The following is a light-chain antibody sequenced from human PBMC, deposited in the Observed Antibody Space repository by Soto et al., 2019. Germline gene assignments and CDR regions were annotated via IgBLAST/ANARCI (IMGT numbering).Light chain of an antibody. CDR3: QQYGTSPRT. V-gene: IGKV3-20*01. CDR2: GAS. J-gene: IGKJ1*01. CDR1: QSVSSY. Sequence: IVLTPSPATLSLSPVARATLSCRASQSVSSYLAWYQQKPGQAPRVLIYGASIRATGIPDRFSGSGSETDFTLTISRLQPEDFAVYYCQQYGTSPRTFGQGTKVDIK.